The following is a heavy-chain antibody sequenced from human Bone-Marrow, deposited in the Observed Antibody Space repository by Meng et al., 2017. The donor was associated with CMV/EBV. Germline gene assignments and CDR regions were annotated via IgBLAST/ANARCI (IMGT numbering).Heavy chain of an antibody. CDR2: IIPIFGTA. V-gene: IGHV1-69*05. CDR1: GYTFTSYD. Sequence: SVKVSCKASGYTFTSYDINWVRQATGQGLEWMGGIIPIFGTANYAQKFQGRVTITTDESTSTAYMELSSLRSEDTAVYYCASSIAVAGTPFDYWGQGTLATVSS. CDR3: ASSIAVAGTPFDY. D-gene: IGHD6-19*01. J-gene: IGHJ4*02.